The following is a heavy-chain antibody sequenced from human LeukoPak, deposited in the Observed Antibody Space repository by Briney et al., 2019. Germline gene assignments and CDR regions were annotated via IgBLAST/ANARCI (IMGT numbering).Heavy chain of an antibody. D-gene: IGHD3-22*01. J-gene: IGHJ4*02. CDR1: GFTFSSYE. CDR3: ARGGNYYDSSDSFHEVDY. Sequence: GGSLRLSCAASGFTFSSYEMNWVRQAPGKGLEWVSYISSSGSTIYYADSVKGRFTISRDNAKNSLYLQMNSLRAEDTAVYYCARGGNYYDSSDSFHEVDYWGQGTLVTVSS. CDR2: ISSSGSTI. V-gene: IGHV3-48*03.